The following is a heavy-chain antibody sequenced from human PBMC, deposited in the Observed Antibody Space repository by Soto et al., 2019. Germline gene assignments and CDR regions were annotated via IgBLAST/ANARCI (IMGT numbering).Heavy chain of an antibody. CDR3: ASFSGYCSSTSCYVDYYGMDV. Sequence: QVQLVQSGAEVKKPGSSVKVSCKASGGTFSSYAISWVRQAPGQGLEWMGGIIPIFGTANYAQKFQGRVTITADESTSTAYMDVSSLSSGDTAVYYCASFSGYCSSTSCYVDYYGMDVWGQGTTVTVSS. CDR2: IIPIFGTA. J-gene: IGHJ6*02. D-gene: IGHD2-2*01. V-gene: IGHV1-69*01. CDR1: GGTFSSYA.